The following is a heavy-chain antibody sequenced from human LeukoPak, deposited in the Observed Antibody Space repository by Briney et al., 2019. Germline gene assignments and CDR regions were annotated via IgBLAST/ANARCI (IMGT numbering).Heavy chain of an antibody. CDR3: AEGGVWPLEGDFDY. J-gene: IGHJ4*02. CDR2: ITFDGGVT. CDR1: GFNYDNYG. Sequence: GGSLRLSCVGSGFNYDNYGMSWVRQASGKGLMWVAGITFDGGVTRYADSVRGRFTISRDNSKNTMSLQMNNLRAEDTALYYCAEGGVWPLEGDFDYWGQGVLVTVSS. V-gene: IGHV3-23*01. D-gene: IGHD5/OR15-5a*01.